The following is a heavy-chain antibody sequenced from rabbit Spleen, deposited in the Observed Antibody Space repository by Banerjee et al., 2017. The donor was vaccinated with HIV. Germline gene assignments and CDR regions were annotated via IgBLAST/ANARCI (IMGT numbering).Heavy chain of an antibody. CDR3: ARDSASSFSSYGMDL. CDR2: IYAGSSGST. CDR1: GFSFNSGYD. V-gene: IGHV1S40*01. Sequence: QSLEESGGGLVKPGASLTLTCKASGFSFNSGYDMCWVRQAPGKGLEWIACIYAGSSGSTYSATWAKGRFTISKTSSTTVTLQMTSLTVADTAIYFCARDSASSFSSYGMDLWGPGTLVTVS. D-gene: IGHD8-1*01. J-gene: IGHJ6*01.